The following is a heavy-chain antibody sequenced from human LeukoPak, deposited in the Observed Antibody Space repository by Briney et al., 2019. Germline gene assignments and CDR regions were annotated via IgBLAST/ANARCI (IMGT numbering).Heavy chain of an antibody. D-gene: IGHD3-22*01. V-gene: IGHV1-18*01. J-gene: IGHJ4*02. CDR2: ISAYNGNT. CDR1: GYTFTSYG. CDR3: ARDRAVTYYYDSSGYFWPI. Sequence: ASVKVSCKASGYTFTSYGISWVRQAPGQGLEWMGWISAYNGNTNYAQKLQGRVTMTTDTSTSTAYMELRSLRSDDTAVYYCARDRAVTYYYDSSGYFWPIGGQGTLVTVSS.